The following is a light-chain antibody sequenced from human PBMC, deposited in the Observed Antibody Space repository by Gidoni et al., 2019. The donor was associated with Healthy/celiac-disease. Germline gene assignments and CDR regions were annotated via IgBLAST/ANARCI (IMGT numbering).Light chain of an antibody. CDR1: QDISNY. Sequence: DIQMTQSPFSLSASVGDRVTITCQASQDISNYLNWYQQKPGKASKLLIYDASNLETGVPSRFSGSGSGTDFTFTISSLQPEDIATYYCQQYDNLPHLFTFGPGTKVDIK. V-gene: IGKV1-33*01. CDR3: QQYDNLPHLFT. CDR2: DAS. J-gene: IGKJ3*01.